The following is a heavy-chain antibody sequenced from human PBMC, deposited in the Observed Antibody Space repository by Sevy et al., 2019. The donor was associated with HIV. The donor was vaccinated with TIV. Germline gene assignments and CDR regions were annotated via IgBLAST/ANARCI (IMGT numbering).Heavy chain of an antibody. CDR3: AKALNSVYDFGVLEY. V-gene: IGHV3-30*18. CDR2: ISYDGSNK. Sequence: GGSLRLSCAASGFTFSSYGMHWVRQAPGKGLEWVAVISYDGSNKYYADSVKGRFTISRDNSKNTLYLQMNSLRAEDTAVYYCAKALNSVYDFGVLEYWGQGTLVTVSS. J-gene: IGHJ4*02. CDR1: GFTFSSYG. D-gene: IGHD5-12*01.